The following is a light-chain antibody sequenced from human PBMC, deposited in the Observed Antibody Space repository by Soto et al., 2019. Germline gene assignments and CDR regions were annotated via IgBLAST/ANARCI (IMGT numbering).Light chain of an antibody. CDR2: DAF. V-gene: IGKV3-11*01. CDR1: QSVRSY. J-gene: IGKJ4*01. Sequence: EIVLTQSPVTLSLSPGERATLSCRASQSVRSYLAWYQQQPGQAPRLLIYDAFKRATGIPARSSGSGSGTDFTLTISSLEPEDFAVYYCQQRSNWPSTFGGGTKVEIK. CDR3: QQRSNWPST.